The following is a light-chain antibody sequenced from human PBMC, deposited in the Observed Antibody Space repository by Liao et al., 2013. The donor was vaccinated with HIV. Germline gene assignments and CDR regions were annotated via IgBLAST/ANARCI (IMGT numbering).Light chain of an antibody. V-gene: IGLV3-21*01. J-gene: IGLJ1*01. Sequence: SYXLTQPPSVSVAPGETARITCGGNNIGSRGVHWYQQKPGQAPVLLIYHASDRPSGIPERFSGSNSGNTATLTISRVEPGDEADYYCQLWDSSSDHPYVFGTGTQVTVL. CDR3: QLWDSSSDHPYV. CDR2: HAS. CDR1: NIGSRG.